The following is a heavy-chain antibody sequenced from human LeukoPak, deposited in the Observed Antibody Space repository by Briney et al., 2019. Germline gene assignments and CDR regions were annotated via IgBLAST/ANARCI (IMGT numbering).Heavy chain of an antibody. Sequence: GASLKVSSTASGYTFTGYYMHWVRQAPGQGLEWMGWINPNSGGTNYAQKFQGRVTMTRDTSISTAYMELSRLRSDDTAVYYCANHLYSSSWYDYWGQGTLVTVSS. CDR3: ANHLYSSSWYDY. CDR2: INPNSGGT. V-gene: IGHV1-2*02. J-gene: IGHJ4*02. CDR1: GYTFTGYY. D-gene: IGHD6-13*01.